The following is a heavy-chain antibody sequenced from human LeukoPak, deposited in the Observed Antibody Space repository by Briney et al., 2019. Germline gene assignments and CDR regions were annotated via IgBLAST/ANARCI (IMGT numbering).Heavy chain of an antibody. Sequence: GGSLRLSCAASGFTFSSYGMHWVRQAPGKGLEWVAVISYDGSNKYYADSVKGRFTISRDNSKNTLYLQMNSLRAEDTAVYYCAKDLRYYDSSGCLDYWGQGTLVTVSS. CDR2: ISYDGSNK. CDR1: GFTFSSYG. J-gene: IGHJ4*02. CDR3: AKDLRYYDSSGCLDY. V-gene: IGHV3-30*18. D-gene: IGHD3-22*01.